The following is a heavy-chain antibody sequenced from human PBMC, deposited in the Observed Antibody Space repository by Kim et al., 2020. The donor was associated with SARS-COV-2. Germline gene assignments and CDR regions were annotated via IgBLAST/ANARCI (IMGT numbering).Heavy chain of an antibody. V-gene: IGHV3-21*01. Sequence: GGSLRLSCAASGFTFSSYSINWVRQAPGKGLEWVSSISSSSSYIYYADSVKGRFTISRDNAKNSLYLQMNSLRAEDTAVYYCARNLGRGAFDYWGQGTLVTVSS. CDR3: ARNLGRGAFDY. CDR1: GFTFSSYS. CDR2: ISSSSSYI. J-gene: IGHJ4*02. D-gene: IGHD3-10*01.